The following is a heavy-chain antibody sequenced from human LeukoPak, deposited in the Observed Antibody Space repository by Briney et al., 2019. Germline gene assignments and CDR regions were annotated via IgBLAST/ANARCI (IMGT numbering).Heavy chain of an antibody. CDR3: ARGSFRSSFFYYGMDV. D-gene: IGHD6-13*01. J-gene: IGHJ6*02. CDR2: IYYSGST. CDR1: GGSISSYY. V-gene: IGHV4-59*01. Sequence: SETLSLTCTVSGGSISSYYWSRIRQPPGRGLEWIGYIYYSGSTNYNPSLKSRVTISVDTSKNQFSLKLSSVTAADTAVYYCARGSFRSSFFYYGMDVWGQGTTVTVSS.